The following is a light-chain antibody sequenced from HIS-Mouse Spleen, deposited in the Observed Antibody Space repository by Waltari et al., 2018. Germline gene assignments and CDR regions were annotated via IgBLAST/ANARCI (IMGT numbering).Light chain of an antibody. Sequence: QSALTQPASVSGSPGQSITIPCTGTSRHVGSYNLVSWYQQHPGKAPKLMIYEGSKRPSGVSNRFSGSKSGNTASLTISGLQAEDEADYYCCSYAGSSTVVFGGGTKLTVL. CDR3: CSYAGSSTVV. J-gene: IGLJ2*01. CDR2: EGS. V-gene: IGLV2-23*01. CDR1: SRHVGSYNL.